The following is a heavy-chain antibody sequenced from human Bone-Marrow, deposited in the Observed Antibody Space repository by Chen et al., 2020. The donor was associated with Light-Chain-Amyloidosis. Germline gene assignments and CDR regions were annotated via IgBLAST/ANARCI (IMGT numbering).Heavy chain of an antibody. J-gene: IGHJ4*02. V-gene: IGHV4-34*01. CDR1: GGSFSGYY. D-gene: IGHD3-3*01. CDR3: ARVNPNYDFWSGYYWHFDY. CDR2: INHSGST. Sequence: QVQLQQWGAGLLKPSATLSLTCAVYGGSFSGYYWSWIRQPPGKGLEWIGEINHSGSTNYNPSLKSRVTISVDTSKNQFSLKLSSVTAADTAVYYCARVNPNYDFWSGYYWHFDYWGQGTLVTVSS.